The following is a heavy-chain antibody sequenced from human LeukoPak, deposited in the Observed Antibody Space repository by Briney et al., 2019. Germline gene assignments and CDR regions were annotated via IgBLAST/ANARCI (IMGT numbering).Heavy chain of an antibody. J-gene: IGHJ3*02. V-gene: IGHV3-23*01. CDR1: GFTFSSYG. CDR2: ISDSGTST. D-gene: IGHD4-23*01. Sequence: GGSLRLSCAASGFTFSSYGMGWVRQAPGKGLEWVSGISDSGTSTYYADSVKGRFTISRDNSKNTLYLQMNSLRAEDTAVYYCAKDRLTLDTFDIWGQGTMVTVSS. CDR3: AKDRLTLDTFDI.